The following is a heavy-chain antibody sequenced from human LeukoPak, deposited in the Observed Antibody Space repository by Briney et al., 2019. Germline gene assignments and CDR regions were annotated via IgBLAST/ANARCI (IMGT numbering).Heavy chain of an antibody. CDR1: GNYW. V-gene: IGHV3-23*01. Sequence: GGSLRLSCAASGNYWMHWVRQAPGKGLEWVSAISGSGSSTYYADSVKGRFTVSRDNSKNTLYLQMNSLRAEDTAVYYCAKDFSPIYYYDSSGYYPQPFDYWGQGTLVTVSS. J-gene: IGHJ4*02. CDR2: ISGSGSST. D-gene: IGHD3-22*01. CDR3: AKDFSPIYYYDSSGYYPQPFDY.